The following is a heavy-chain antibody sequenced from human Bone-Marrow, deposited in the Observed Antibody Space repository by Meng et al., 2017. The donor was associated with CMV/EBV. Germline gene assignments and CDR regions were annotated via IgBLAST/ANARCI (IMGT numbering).Heavy chain of an antibody. CDR1: GFTFSSYW. Sequence: GESLKISCAASGFTFSSYWMSWVRQAPGKGLEWVANIKQDGSEKYYVDPVKGRFTISRDNAKNSLYLQMNSLRAEDTAVYYCARDTSLDYWGQGTLVTVSS. D-gene: IGHD3-16*01. V-gene: IGHV3-7*01. J-gene: IGHJ4*02. CDR3: ARDTSLDY. CDR2: IKQDGSEK.